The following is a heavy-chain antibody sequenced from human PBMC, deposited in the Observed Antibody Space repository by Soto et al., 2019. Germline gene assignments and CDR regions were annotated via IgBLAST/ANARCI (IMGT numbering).Heavy chain of an antibody. D-gene: IGHD1-26*01. V-gene: IGHV4-4*07. CDR1: GGSISSYC. CDR3: ARDLEKVGATTYYYYGMDV. J-gene: IGHJ6*02. CDR2: IYTSGST. Sequence: SETLSLTCTVSGGSISSYCWSWIRQPAGKGLEWIGRIYTSGSTNYNPSLKSRVTMSVDTSKNQFSLKLSSVTAADTAVYYCARDLEKVGATTYYYYGMDVWGQGTTVTAP.